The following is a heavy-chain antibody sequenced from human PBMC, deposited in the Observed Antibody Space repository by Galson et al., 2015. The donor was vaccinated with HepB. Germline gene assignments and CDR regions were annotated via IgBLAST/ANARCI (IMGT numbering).Heavy chain of an antibody. CDR3: ARGERAGIAVYAMDA. CDR2: INPNSGDT. V-gene: IGHV1-2*05. D-gene: IGHD6-19*01. J-gene: IGHJ6*02. CDR1: GYTFTAYY. Sequence: SVKVSCKASGYTFTAYYIHWVRQAPGQGLEWVGRINPNSGDTNYAQKFRGRVTMTTDTSISTAYLELNRLRSDATVVYYCARGERAGIAVYAMDAWGQGTTATVSS.